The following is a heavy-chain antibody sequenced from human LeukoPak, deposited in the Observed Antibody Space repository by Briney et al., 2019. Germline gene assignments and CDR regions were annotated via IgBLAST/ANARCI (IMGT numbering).Heavy chain of an antibody. J-gene: IGHJ4*02. CDR3: TRLGGYRPFDY. CDR2: VRSTPYGGTT. CDR1: GFTFGDYA. D-gene: IGHD5-12*01. Sequence: GGSLRLSCTTSGFTFGDYAMSRVRQAPGKGLEWVGFVRSTPYGGTTEYAASVKGRFTISRDDSKSIAYLQMNSLKTEDTAVYYCTRLGGYRPFDYWGQGTLVTVSS. V-gene: IGHV3-49*04.